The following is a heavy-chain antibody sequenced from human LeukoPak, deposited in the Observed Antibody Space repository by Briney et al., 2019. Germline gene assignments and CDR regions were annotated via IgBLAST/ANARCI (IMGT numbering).Heavy chain of an antibody. D-gene: IGHD3-22*01. J-gene: IGHJ6*03. CDR3: ARDGVVTYSYDYLDV. V-gene: IGHV3-48*01. Sequence: GGSLRLSCAASGFTFSSYWMSWVRQAPGKGLEWVSYISGRSTTIYYVDSVKGRFTISRDNDKNALYLQMNSLTAEDTALYYCARDGVVTYSYDYLDVWGKGTTVTVSS. CDR1: GFTFSSYW. CDR2: ISGRSTTI.